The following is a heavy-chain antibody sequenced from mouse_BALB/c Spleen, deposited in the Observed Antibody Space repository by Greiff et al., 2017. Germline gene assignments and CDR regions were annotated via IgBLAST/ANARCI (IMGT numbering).Heavy chain of an antibody. D-gene: IGHD2-14*01. CDR2: ISDGGSYT. V-gene: IGHV5-4*02. CDR3: ARQGYDGGYWYFDV. Sequence: EVKLVESGGGLVKPGGSLKLSCAASGFTFSDYYMYWVRQTPEKRLEWVATISDGGSYTYYPDSVKGRFTISRDNAKNNLYLQMSSLRSEDTAMYYCARQGYDGGYWYFDVWGAGTTVTVSS. CDR1: GFTFSDYY. J-gene: IGHJ1*01.